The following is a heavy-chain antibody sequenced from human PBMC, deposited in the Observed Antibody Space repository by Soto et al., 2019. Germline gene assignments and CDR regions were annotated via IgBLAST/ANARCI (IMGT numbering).Heavy chain of an antibody. J-gene: IGHJ4*02. CDR1: GGSISSGGYY. V-gene: IGHV4-31*03. CDR2: IYYSGST. D-gene: IGHD6-19*01. CDR3: ARDGAVAPFDY. Sequence: SETLSLTCTVSGGSISSGGYYWSWIRQHPGKGLEWIGYIYYSGSTYYNPSLKSRVTISVDTSKNQFSLKLSSVTAADTAVYYCARDGAVAPFDYWGQGTLVTVSS.